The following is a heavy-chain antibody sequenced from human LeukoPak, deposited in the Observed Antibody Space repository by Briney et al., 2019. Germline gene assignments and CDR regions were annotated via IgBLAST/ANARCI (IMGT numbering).Heavy chain of an antibody. Sequence: PSETLSLTCTVSGGSISSYYWSWIRQPPGKGLEWIGYIYYSGSTNYNPSPKSRVTISVDTSKNQFSLKLSSVTAADTAVYYCAREGAVVTPGHSYYFVYWGQGTLVTVSS. CDR1: GGSISSYY. V-gene: IGHV4-59*01. D-gene: IGHD4-23*01. J-gene: IGHJ4*02. CDR3: AREGAVVTPGHSYYFVY. CDR2: IYYSGST.